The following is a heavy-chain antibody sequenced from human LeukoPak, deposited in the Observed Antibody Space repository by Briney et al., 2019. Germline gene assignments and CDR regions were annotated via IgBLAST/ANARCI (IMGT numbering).Heavy chain of an antibody. CDR2: INHSGST. CDR1: GGSFSGYY. J-gene: IGHJ4*02. D-gene: IGHD3-10*01. V-gene: IGHV4-34*01. CDR3: ARVRRWMVRGAHRPLDY. Sequence: SETLSLTCAVYGGSFSGYYWSWIRQPPGKWLEWIGEINHSGSTNYNPSLKSRVTISVDTSKNQFSLKLSSVTAADTAVYYCARVRRWMVRGAHRPLDYWGQGTLVTVSS.